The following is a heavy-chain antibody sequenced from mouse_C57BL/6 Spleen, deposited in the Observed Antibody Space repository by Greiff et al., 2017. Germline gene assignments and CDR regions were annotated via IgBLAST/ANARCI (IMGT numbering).Heavy chain of an antibody. Sequence: EVQLKESGGGLVKPGGSLKLSCAASGFTFSDYGMHWVRQAPEKGLEWVAYISSGSSTIYYADTVKGRFTISRDNAKNTLFLQMTSLRSEDTAMYYCADYYGNYAMDYWGQGTSVTVSS. J-gene: IGHJ4*01. CDR3: ADYYGNYAMDY. V-gene: IGHV5-17*01. CDR2: ISSGSSTI. D-gene: IGHD1-1*01. CDR1: GFTFSDYG.